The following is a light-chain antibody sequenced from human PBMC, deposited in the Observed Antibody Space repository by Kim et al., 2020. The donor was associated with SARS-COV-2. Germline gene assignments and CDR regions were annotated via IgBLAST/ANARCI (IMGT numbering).Light chain of an antibody. CDR2: NNN. CDR1: SSNIGSNP. J-gene: IGLJ2*01. CDR3: AAWDNTLFVV. V-gene: IGLV1-44*01. Sequence: QSVLTQPPSASGTPGQRVTISCSGSSSNIGSNPVNWYQHLPGMAPKLLIYNNNQRPSGVPDRISGSKSGTSASLAISGLRSGDEAIYHCAAWDNTLFVVFGGGTQLTVL.